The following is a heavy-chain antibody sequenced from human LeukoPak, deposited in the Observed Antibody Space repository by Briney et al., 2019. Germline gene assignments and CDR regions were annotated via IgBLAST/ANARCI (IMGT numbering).Heavy chain of an antibody. Sequence: GASVKVSCKASGGTFSSYAISWVRQAPGQGLEWMGGIIPIFGTANYAQKFQGRVTITADESTSTAYMELSSLRSEDTAVYYCASPRVWPSEPNQAATTPFDYWGQGTLVTVSS. V-gene: IGHV1-69*13. J-gene: IGHJ4*02. CDR2: IIPIFGTA. CDR3: ASPRVWPSEPNQAATTPFDY. D-gene: IGHD2-15*01. CDR1: GGTFSSYA.